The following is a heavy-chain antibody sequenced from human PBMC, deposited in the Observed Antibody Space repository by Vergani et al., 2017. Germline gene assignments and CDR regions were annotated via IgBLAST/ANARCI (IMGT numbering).Heavy chain of an antibody. D-gene: IGHD4-23*01. CDR1: GFTFSGHV. CDR3: ARDRWSGYGGNSNAFDI. J-gene: IGHJ3*02. Sequence: QVQLVESGGGVVQPGRSLRLSCAASGFTFSGHVMHWVRQAPDKGLEWVAVISFDGSNKYYADSVKGRFTISRDNSKNTLYVEMNSLRDEDTAIYYCARDRWSGYGGNSNAFDIWGQGTMVTVSS. CDR2: ISFDGSNK. V-gene: IGHV3-30*04.